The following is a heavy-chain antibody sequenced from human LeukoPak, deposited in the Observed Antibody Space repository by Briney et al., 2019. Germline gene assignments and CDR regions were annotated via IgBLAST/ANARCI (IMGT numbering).Heavy chain of an antibody. CDR2: ISYDGSNK. CDR1: GFTFSTYS. J-gene: IGHJ4*02. D-gene: IGHD5-24*01. V-gene: IGHV3-30*18. Sequence: GGSLRLSCAASGFTFSTYSMNWVRQAPGKGLEWVAVISYDGSNKYYADSVKGRFTISRDNSKKTLYLQMNSLRAEDTAVYYCAKDGHGGDGYTDYWGQGTLVTVSS. CDR3: AKDGHGGDGYTDY.